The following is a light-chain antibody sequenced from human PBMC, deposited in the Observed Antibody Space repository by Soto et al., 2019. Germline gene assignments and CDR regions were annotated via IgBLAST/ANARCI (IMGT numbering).Light chain of an antibody. CDR2: GAS. CDR3: QQYGSSGT. J-gene: IGKJ1*01. Sequence: EIVLTQSPGTLSLSPGERATLSCRASQSVSSSYLAWYQQKPGQAPSLLISGASTRATGVPDRFSGSGSGTDFTLTISRLEPEDFAVYHCQQYGSSGTFGQGTKVDIK. V-gene: IGKV3-20*01. CDR1: QSVSSSY.